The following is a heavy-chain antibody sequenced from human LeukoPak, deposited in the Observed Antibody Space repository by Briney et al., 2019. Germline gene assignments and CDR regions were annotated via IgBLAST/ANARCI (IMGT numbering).Heavy chain of an antibody. CDR3: ARESWELLPV. V-gene: IGHV4-59*01. J-gene: IGHJ4*02. D-gene: IGHD1-26*01. CDR1: GGSISSYY. CDR2: IYYSGST. Sequence: PSETLSLTCTVSGGSISSYYWSWIRQPPGKGLEWIGYIYYSGSTNYNPSLKSRVTISVDTSKSQFSLKLSSVTAADTAVYYCARESWELLPVWGQGTLVTVSS.